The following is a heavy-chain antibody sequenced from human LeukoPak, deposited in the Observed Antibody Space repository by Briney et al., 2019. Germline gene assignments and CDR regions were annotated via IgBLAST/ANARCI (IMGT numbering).Heavy chain of an antibody. CDR3: AKDGGTMIVVVNQGYFDY. V-gene: IGHV3-30*02. D-gene: IGHD3-22*01. J-gene: IGHJ4*02. CDR1: GFTFSSYG. Sequence: GGSLRLSCAASGFTFSSYGMHWVRQAPGKGLEWVAFIRYDGSNKYYADSVKGRFTISRDNSKNTLYLQMNSLRAEDTAVYYCAKDGGTMIVVVNQGYFDYWGQGTLVTVSS. CDR2: IRYDGSNK.